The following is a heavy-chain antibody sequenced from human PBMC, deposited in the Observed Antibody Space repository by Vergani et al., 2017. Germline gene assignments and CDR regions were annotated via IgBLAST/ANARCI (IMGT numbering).Heavy chain of an antibody. J-gene: IGHJ5*02. CDR2: IYWNDVK. V-gene: IGHV2-5*01. D-gene: IGHD3-10*01. CDR1: GFSPSTSGVG. CDR3: AHTDMVRGVTPHRGENWFDP. Sequence: QINLKESGPTLVKLTQTLTLTCTFSGFSPSTSGVGVGWIRQPPGKALEWLALIYWNDVKRYSPSLKSRLTITKDTSKNQVVLTMTNMDPVDTATYYCAHTDMVRGVTPHRGENWFDPWGQGTLVTVSS.